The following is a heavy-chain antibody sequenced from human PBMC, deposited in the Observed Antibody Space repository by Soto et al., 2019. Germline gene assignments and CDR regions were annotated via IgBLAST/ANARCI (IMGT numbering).Heavy chain of an antibody. CDR2: ISAYNGNA. Sequence: ASMKVSCKASGYTFTSYGISWVRQAPGQGLEWMGWISAYNGNANYAQKLQGRVTMTTDTSTSTAYMELRSLRSDDTAVYYCARSYDSSGYLNWFDPWGQGTLVTVSS. CDR3: ARSYDSSGYLNWFDP. V-gene: IGHV1-18*01. D-gene: IGHD3-22*01. CDR1: GYTFTSYG. J-gene: IGHJ5*02.